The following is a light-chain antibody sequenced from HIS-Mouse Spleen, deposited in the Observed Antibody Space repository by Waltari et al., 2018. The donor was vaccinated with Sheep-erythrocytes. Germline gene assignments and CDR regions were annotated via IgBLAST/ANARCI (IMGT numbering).Light chain of an antibody. V-gene: IGLV2-8*01. J-gene: IGLJ3*02. CDR3: SSYAGSNNWV. Sequence: QSALTQPPSASGSPGQSVTISCTGTSSDVGGYNYVSWYQQHPGKAPKLMIYEVSRRPSGLPYGFSGSNSGDTASLTVSGLEAEDEADYYCSSYAGSNNWVFGGGTKLTVL. CDR1: SSDVGGYNY. CDR2: EVS.